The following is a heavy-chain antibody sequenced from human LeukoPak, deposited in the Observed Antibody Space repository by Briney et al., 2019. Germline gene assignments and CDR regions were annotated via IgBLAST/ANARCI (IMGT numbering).Heavy chain of an antibody. V-gene: IGHV3-7*03. Sequence: GGSLRLSCAASGFTISSYWMNWARQAPGKGLEWVASINHNGNVNYYVDSVKGRFTISRDNAKNSLYLQMSNLRAEDTAVYFCARGGGLDVWGQGATVTVSS. CDR3: ARGGGLDV. J-gene: IGHJ6*02. CDR2: INHNGNVN. CDR1: GFTISSYW. D-gene: IGHD3-16*01.